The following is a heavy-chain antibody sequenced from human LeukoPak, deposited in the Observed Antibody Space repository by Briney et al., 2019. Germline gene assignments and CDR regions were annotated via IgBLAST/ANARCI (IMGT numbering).Heavy chain of an antibody. D-gene: IGHD6-19*01. V-gene: IGHV1-18*01. CDR1: GYTFTSYG. Sequence: ASVKVSCKASGYTFTSYGISWVRQTPGQGLAWMGWISAYNGNTNYAQKLQGRVTMTTGTSTSTAYMELRSLRSDDTAVYYCASSIAVAGTWYYGMDVWGQGTTVTVSS. CDR3: ASSIAVAGTWYYGMDV. J-gene: IGHJ6*02. CDR2: ISAYNGNT.